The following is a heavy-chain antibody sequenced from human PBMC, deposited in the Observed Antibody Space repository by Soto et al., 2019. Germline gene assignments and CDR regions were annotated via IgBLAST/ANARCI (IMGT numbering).Heavy chain of an antibody. CDR2: MNPNSANT. Sequence: GASVKVSCKASGYTFTSYDINWVRQATGQGLEWMGWMNPNSANTGYAQKFQGRVTMTRNTSISTAYMELSSLRSEDTAVYYCVKHRGNPSGAFDIWGQGTMVTVSS. J-gene: IGHJ3*02. V-gene: IGHV1-8*01. CDR3: VKHRGNPSGAFDI. CDR1: GYTFTSYD. D-gene: IGHD3-10*01.